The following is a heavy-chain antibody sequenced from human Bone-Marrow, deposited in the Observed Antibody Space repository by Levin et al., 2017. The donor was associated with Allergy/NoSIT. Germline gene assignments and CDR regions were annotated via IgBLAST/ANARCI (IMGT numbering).Heavy chain of an antibody. CDR1: GYTFNSYA. Sequence: ASVKVSCKASGYTFNSYALSWVRQAPGQGLEWLAWINTYNGNTNYAQKVQGRVTLTTDTSTNTAYMELRSLRSDDTAVYYCARVGCSSTSCYVGNWFDPGGQGTLVTVSS. CDR2: INTYNGNT. V-gene: IGHV1-18*01. D-gene: IGHD2-2*01. J-gene: IGHJ5*02. CDR3: ARVGCSSTSCYVGNWFDP.